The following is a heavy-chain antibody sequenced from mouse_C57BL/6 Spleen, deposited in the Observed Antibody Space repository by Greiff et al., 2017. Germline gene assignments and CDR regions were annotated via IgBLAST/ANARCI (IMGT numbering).Heavy chain of an antibody. Sequence: QVDAKQSGPEPVKPGASVKISCKASGYALSSPWMNWVKQRPGKGLEWIGRIYPRDGDTNYNGKFKGKATLTADKSSSTAYMQLSSLTSEDSAVYFCARSSSDYYFDYWGQGTTLTVSS. V-gene: IGHV1-82*01. J-gene: IGHJ2*01. CDR1: GYALSSPW. D-gene: IGHD3-2*02. CDR3: ARSSSDYYFDY. CDR2: IYPRDGDT.